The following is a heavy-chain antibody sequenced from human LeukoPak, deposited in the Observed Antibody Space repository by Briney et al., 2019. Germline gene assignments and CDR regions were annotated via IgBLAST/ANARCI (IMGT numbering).Heavy chain of an antibody. V-gene: IGHV4-38-2*02. J-gene: IGHJ4*02. CDR3: ARRKVAAPVDS. D-gene: IGHD2-15*01. CDR2: IYHSGST. CDR1: GYSISSGYY. Sequence: TSETLSLTCTVSGYSISSGYYWGWIRQPPGKGLEWIGSIYHSGSTYYNPSLKSRVTISVDTSKNQFSLKLSSVTAADTAVYYCARRKVAAPVDSWGQGTLVTVSS.